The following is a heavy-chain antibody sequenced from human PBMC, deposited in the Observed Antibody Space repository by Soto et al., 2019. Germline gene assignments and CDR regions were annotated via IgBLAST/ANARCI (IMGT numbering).Heavy chain of an antibody. CDR2: IYYST. CDR1: GGSISSGGYY. V-gene: IGHV4-31*03. J-gene: IGHJ6*02. D-gene: IGHD3-16*02. CDR3: ARDYRASYPAYYYYGMDV. Sequence: QVQLQESGPGLVKPSQNLSLTCTVSGGSISSGGYYWSWIRQHPGKCLEWIGYIYYSTYYNPSLKSRVTRSVDTAKNQFSLKLSSVTAADTAVYYCARDYRASYPAYYYYGMDVGGQGTTVTVSS.